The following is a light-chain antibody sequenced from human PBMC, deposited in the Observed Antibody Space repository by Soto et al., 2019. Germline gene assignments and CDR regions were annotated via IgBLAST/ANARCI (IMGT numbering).Light chain of an antibody. J-gene: IGLJ2*01. CDR2: GNS. V-gene: IGLV1-40*01. CDR1: NSNIGAGSD. Sequence: QSVLTQPPSVSGAPGQRVTISCTGNNSNIGAGSDVYWYQQLPGTAPKLLIYGNSNRPSGVPDRFSGSKSGTSASLAITGLQAEDEADYYCQSYDTSLSAVIFGGGTKVTVL. CDR3: QSYDTSLSAVI.